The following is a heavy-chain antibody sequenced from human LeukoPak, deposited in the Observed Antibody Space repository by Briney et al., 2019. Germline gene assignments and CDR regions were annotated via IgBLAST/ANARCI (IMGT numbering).Heavy chain of an antibody. V-gene: IGHV3-72*01. Sequence: GGSLRLSCAASGFTFSDHYMDWVRQAPGKGLEWVGRTRNKANSYTTEYAASVKGRFTISRDDSKNSLYLQMNSLRAEDTAVYYCARNPGYSSGRYFQHWGQGTLVTVSS. CDR1: GFTFSDHY. D-gene: IGHD6-19*01. CDR3: ARNPGYSSGRYFQH. J-gene: IGHJ1*01. CDR2: TRNKANSYTT.